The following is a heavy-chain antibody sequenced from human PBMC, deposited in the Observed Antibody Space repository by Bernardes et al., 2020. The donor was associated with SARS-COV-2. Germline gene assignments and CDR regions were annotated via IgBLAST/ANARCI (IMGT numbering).Heavy chain of an antibody. CDR3: ARDLPSYDFWSGSSTLDY. J-gene: IGHJ4*02. Sequence: GVLRLSCAASGFTFSDFGMNWVRQAPGKGLEWLSYISSSSSLIYFADSVKGRFTISRDNANNSLYLQMNSLRDEDTAVYYCARDLPSYDFWSGSSTLDYWGQGTLVTVSS. CDR1: GFTFSDFG. CDR2: ISSSSSLI. D-gene: IGHD3-3*01. V-gene: IGHV3-48*02.